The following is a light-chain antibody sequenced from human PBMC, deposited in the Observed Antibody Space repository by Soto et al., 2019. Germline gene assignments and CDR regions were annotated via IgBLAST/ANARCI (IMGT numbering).Light chain of an antibody. CDR3: QQYGSSPPLT. CDR1: QSVSSSY. Sequence: EILLTQSPATLSLSPGERATLSCGASQSVSSSYLAWYQHKPGLAPRLLIYDASSRATGSPDRFSGSGSGTDFTITISRLEPADFAVYYCQQYGSSPPLTFGGGTKVEIK. J-gene: IGKJ4*01. V-gene: IGKV3D-20*01. CDR2: DAS.